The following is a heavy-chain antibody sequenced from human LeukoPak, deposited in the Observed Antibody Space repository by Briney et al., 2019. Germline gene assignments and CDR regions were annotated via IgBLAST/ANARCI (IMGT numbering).Heavy chain of an antibody. CDR2: INPNSGGT. V-gene: IGHV1-2*02. D-gene: IGHD1-26*01. Sequence: ASVKVSCKASGYTFTCYYMHWVRQAPGQGLEWMGWINPNSGGTNYAQKFQGRVTMTRDTSISTAYMSRLRSDDTAVYYCATNSGSYGNLDYWGQGTLVTVSS. CDR1: GYTFTCYY. J-gene: IGHJ4*02. CDR3: ATNSGSYGNLDY.